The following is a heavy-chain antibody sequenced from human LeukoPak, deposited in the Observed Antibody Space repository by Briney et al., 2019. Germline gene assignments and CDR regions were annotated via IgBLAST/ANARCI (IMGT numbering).Heavy chain of an antibody. D-gene: IGHD4-17*01. CDR1: GGSISSGGYY. J-gene: IGHJ5*02. Sequence: SETLSLTCTVSGGSISSGGYYWSWIRQHPGKGLEWIGYIYYSGSTYYNPSLKSRVTISVDTSKNQFSLKLSSVTAADTAVYYCARDIFVYGDYAHPINWFDPWGQGTLVTVSS. V-gene: IGHV4-31*03. CDR2: IYYSGST. CDR3: ARDIFVYGDYAHPINWFDP.